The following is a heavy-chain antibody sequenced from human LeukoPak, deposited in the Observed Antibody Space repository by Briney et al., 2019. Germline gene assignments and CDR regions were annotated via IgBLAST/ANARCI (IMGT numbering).Heavy chain of an antibody. CDR2: IYHSGST. CDR1: GGSISSGGYS. Sequence: EPSQTLSLTCAVSGGSISSGGYSWSWIRQPPGKGLEWIGYIYHSGSTYYNPSLKSRVTISVDRSKNQFSLKLSSVTAADTAVYYCARGNYYDSSGYLPFDYWGLGTLVTVSS. J-gene: IGHJ4*02. D-gene: IGHD3-22*01. CDR3: ARGNYYDSSGYLPFDY. V-gene: IGHV4-30-2*01.